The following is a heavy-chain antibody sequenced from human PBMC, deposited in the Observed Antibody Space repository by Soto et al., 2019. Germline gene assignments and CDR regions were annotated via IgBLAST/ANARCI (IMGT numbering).Heavy chain of an antibody. D-gene: IGHD5-18*01. CDR2: IYYSGST. J-gene: IGHJ4*02. CDR1: GGSISSSSYY. CDR3: AIYVDTATFDY. Sequence: SETLSLTCTASGGSISSSSYYWGWIRQPPGKGLEWIGSIYYSGSTYYNPSLKSRVTISVDTSKNQFSLKLSSVTAADTAVYYCAIYVDTATFDYWGQGTLVTVSS. V-gene: IGHV4-39*01.